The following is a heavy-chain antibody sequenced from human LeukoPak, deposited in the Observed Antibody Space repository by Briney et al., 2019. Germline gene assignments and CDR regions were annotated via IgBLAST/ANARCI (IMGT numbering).Heavy chain of an antibody. CDR2: ISYDGSNK. Sequence: GGSLRLSCAASGFTFSSYGMHWVRQAPGKGLEWVAVISYDGSNKYYADSVKGRFTISRDNAKNSLYLQMNSLRAVDTAVYYCARGRYPYYFDYWGQGTLVTVSS. J-gene: IGHJ4*02. V-gene: IGHV3-30*03. CDR3: ARGRYPYYFDY. D-gene: IGHD3-9*01. CDR1: GFTFSSYG.